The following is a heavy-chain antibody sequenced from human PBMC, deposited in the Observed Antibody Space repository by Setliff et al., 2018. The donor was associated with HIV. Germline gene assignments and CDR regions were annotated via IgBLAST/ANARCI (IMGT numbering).Heavy chain of an antibody. J-gene: IGHJ4*02. D-gene: IGHD2-2*02. CDR3: ARDKRYRFPFDS. CDR1: GGSFSAYY. V-gene: IGHV4-34*01. Sequence: SETLSLTCAAYGGSFSAYYWSWIRQSPEMGLEWIAEISHTGSTKYNPSLGSRVTISLATSKNQFSLSLRSLSAADTAVYYCARDKRYRFPFDSWGQGTLVTVSS. CDR2: ISHTGST.